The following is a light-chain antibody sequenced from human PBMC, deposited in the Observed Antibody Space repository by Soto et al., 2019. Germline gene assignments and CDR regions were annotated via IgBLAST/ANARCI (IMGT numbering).Light chain of an antibody. Sequence: QSALTQPASVSVAPGQSITISCTGTNSDVGGYNYVSWYQQHPGKAPKLMIYEVSNRPSGVSNRFSGSKSGNTASLTISGLQAEDEADYYCSSYRSSSTQVFGTGTKLTVL. CDR1: NSDVGGYNY. CDR3: SSYRSSSTQV. J-gene: IGLJ1*01. CDR2: EVS. V-gene: IGLV2-14*01.